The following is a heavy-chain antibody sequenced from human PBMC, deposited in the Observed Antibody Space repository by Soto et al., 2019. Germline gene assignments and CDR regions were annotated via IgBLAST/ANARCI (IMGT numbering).Heavy chain of an antibody. J-gene: IGHJ4*02. CDR3: ARGAAVVGSGLDY. D-gene: IGHD2-15*01. CDR1: GFTFGDYA. Sequence: GSLRLSCTASGFTFGDYAMSWVRQPPGKGLEWIGEINHSGSTNHNPSLKSRVTISVDTSKNQFSLKLSSVTAADTAVYYCARGAAVVGSGLDYWGQGTLVTVSS. CDR2: INHSGST. V-gene: IGHV4-34*01.